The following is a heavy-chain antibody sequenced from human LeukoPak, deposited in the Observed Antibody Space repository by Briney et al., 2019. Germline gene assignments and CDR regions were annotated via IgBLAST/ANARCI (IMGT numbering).Heavy chain of an antibody. J-gene: IGHJ4*02. CDR1: GGSISSYY. CDR3: ARGKYSGSYLGGIFDY. D-gene: IGHD1-26*01. CDR2: IYYSGST. Sequence: PSETLSLTCTVSGGSISSYYWSWIRQPPGKGLEWIGYIYYSGSTNYNPSLKSRVTISVDTSKNQFSLKLSSVTAADTAVYYCARGKYSGSYLGGIFDYWGQGTLVTVSS. V-gene: IGHV4-59*01.